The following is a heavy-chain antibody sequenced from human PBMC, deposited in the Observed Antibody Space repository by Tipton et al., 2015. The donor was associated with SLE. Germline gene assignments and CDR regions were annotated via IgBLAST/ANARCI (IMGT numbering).Heavy chain of an antibody. Sequence: TLSLTCTVSGGSISNYSWSWIRQPPDKGLEWIGSIYHSGNTYSNPSLKSRVTISVDTSKNQFSLKMSSVTAADTAVYYCARDTLGGLDYWGQGTLVTVSS. CDR3: ARDTLGGLDY. CDR1: GGSISNYS. D-gene: IGHD7-27*01. V-gene: IGHV4-4*08. CDR2: IYHSGNT. J-gene: IGHJ4*02.